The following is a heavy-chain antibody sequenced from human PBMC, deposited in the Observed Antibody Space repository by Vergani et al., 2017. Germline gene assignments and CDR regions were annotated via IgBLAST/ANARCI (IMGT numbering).Heavy chain of an antibody. CDR3: AIRGLVSYYYAFDL. Sequence: VQLLESGGGLVKPGGSLRLSCAASGFTFSDYYMSWIRQAPGKGLEWVSYITSSGGTIYYADSVQGRFNISRDNAKNSLYLQMNSRRAEYTAVYFCAIRGLVSYYYAFDLWGQGTMVTVSS. V-gene: IGHV3-11*01. D-gene: IGHD3-10*01. CDR1: GFTFSDYY. J-gene: IGHJ3*01. CDR2: ITSSGGTI.